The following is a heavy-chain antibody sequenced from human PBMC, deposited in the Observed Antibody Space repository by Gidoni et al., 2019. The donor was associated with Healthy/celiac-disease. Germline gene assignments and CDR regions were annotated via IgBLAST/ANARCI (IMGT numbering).Heavy chain of an antibody. Sequence: QVQLVQSGAEVKKPGASVKVSCRASGSTFTGYYMHWVRQAPGQGLEWMGWINPNSGGTNYAQKFQGRVTMTRDTSISTAYMELSRLRSDDTAVYYCARWPVVVPAAHYYGMDVWGQGTTVTVSS. D-gene: IGHD2-2*01. J-gene: IGHJ6*02. CDR1: GSTFTGYY. CDR3: ARWPVVVPAAHYYGMDV. V-gene: IGHV1-2*02. CDR2: INPNSGGT.